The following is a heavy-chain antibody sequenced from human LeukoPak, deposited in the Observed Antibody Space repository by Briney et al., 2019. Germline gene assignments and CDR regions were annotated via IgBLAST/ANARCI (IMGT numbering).Heavy chain of an antibody. Sequence: SVKVSCKASGGTFSSYAISWVRQAPGQGLEWMGRIVPILGIANYAQKFQGRVTITADKSTSTAYMELSSLRSEDTAVYYCARSRSRGGDAFDIWGQGTMVTVSS. CDR3: ARSRSRGGDAFDI. CDR1: GGTFSSYA. D-gene: IGHD2-15*01. J-gene: IGHJ3*02. V-gene: IGHV1-69*04. CDR2: IVPILGIA.